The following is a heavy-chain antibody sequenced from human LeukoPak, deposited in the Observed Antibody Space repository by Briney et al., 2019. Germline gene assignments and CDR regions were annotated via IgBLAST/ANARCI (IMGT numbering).Heavy chain of an antibody. D-gene: IGHD5-18*01. CDR1: GYTFTSYY. V-gene: IGHV1-46*01. CDR2: INPSAGST. CDR3: ARGVVVHEYTYGTFDY. J-gene: IGHJ4*02. Sequence: RASVKVSCKASGYTFTSYYIHWVRRAPGQGLQWMGIINPSAGSTTYAQRFQGRVTMTRDTSTSTVYMELSSLRSEDTAVYYCARGVVVHEYTYGTFDYWGQGTLVTVSS.